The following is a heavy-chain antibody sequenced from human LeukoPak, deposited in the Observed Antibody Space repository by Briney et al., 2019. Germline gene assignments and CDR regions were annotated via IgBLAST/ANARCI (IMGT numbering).Heavy chain of an antibody. CDR2: ISGSGGST. CDR3: AKGRDSDAILDY. Sequence: PGGSLRLSCAASGFTFSNYGMNWVRQAPGKGLEWVSAISGSGGSTYYANSVKGRFTISRDNYKSTLYLQMSSLRAEDTAVYYCAKGRDSDAILDYWGQGTLVTVSS. D-gene: IGHD2-8*01. J-gene: IGHJ4*02. V-gene: IGHV3-23*01. CDR1: GFTFSNYG.